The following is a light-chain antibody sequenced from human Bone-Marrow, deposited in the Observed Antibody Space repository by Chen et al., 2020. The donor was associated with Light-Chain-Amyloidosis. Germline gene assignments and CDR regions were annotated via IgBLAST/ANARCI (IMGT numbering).Light chain of an antibody. J-gene: IGLJ3*02. CDR3: SSYTVSSTWV. V-gene: IGLV2-14*03. CDR2: DVT. CDR1: RSDVGGYNF. Sequence: QFALTQPASVAGSPGQSLTISCTGSRSDVGGYNFVSWYQQLPGKAPKLLIYDVTNRPSGVSYRFSGSKSGNTASLTVSGLQAEDEADYYCSSYTVSSTWVFGGGTKLTVL.